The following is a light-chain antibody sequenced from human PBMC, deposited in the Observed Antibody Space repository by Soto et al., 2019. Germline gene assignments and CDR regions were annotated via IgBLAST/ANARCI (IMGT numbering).Light chain of an antibody. V-gene: IGLV6-57*03. Sequence: NFMLTQPHSVSESPGKTVTISCTRSSGSIASNYVQWYQQRPGSAPTTVIYEDNQRPSGVPDRFSGSIDSSSNSASLTNSGLKTEDEAEYYCQSYDSRIDVVFGGGTKLTVL. J-gene: IGLJ2*01. CDR2: EDN. CDR1: SGSIASNY. CDR3: QSYDSRIDVV.